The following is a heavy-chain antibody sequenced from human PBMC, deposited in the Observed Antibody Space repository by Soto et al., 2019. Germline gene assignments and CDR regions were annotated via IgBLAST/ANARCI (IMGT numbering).Heavy chain of an antibody. Sequence: EVQLLESGGRLVQPGGSLRLSCAASGFSFSIYAMNWVRQAPGKGLEWVSGISGGGGSTYHADSLKGRFTISRDNSNNTLYLQMNSLRAEDTAVYNSTKQPTSYAGSAHFDCWAQGT. CDR1: GFSFSIYA. CDR3: TKQPTSYAGSAHFDC. V-gene: IGHV3-23*01. J-gene: IGHJ4*02. D-gene: IGHD3-22*01. CDR2: ISGGGGST.